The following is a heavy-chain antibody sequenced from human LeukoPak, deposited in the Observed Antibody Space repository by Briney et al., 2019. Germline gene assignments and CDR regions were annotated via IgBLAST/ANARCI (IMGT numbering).Heavy chain of an antibody. CDR2: INSDGSST. Sequence: GGSLRLSCAASGLTFSSYWMHWVRQAPGKGLVWVSRINSDGSSTSYADSVKGRFTISRDNSKNTLYLQMNSLRAEDTAVYYCAKDIRHSPDSSGWYRPYGMDVWGQGTTVTVSS. J-gene: IGHJ6*02. D-gene: IGHD6-19*01. CDR3: AKDIRHSPDSSGWYRPYGMDV. V-gene: IGHV3-74*01. CDR1: GLTFSSYW.